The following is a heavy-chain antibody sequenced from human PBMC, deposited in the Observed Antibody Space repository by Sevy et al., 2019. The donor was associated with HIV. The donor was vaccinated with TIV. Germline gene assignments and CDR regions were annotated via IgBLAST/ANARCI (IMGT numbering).Heavy chain of an antibody. D-gene: IGHD2-15*01. CDR2: IYSVGST. V-gene: IGHV3-53*01. J-gene: IGHJ3*02. CDR3: ATGGLHYSLWAFDI. CDR1: GFTVSNNY. Sequence: GGSLRLSCAASGFTVSNNYMNWVRQAPGKGLEWVSVIYSVGSTYYADSVKGRFTVSRDNSKNTLYLQMNSLSAEDTAVYYCATGGLHYSLWAFDIWGQGTMVTVSS.